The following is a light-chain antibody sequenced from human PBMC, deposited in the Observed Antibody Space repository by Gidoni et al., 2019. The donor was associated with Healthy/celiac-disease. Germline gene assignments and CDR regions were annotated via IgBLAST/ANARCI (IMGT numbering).Light chain of an antibody. J-gene: IGLJ2*01. CDR1: SSDVGGYNY. CDR3: CSYAGSFV. Sequence: QSALTQPRSVSGSPGQSVPITCTGTSSDVGGYNYVSWYQQHPGKAPKLMLYDVSKRPAGVPDRFCGSKSGNTASLTISGLQAEEEADYYCCSYAGSFVFGGGTKLTVL. V-gene: IGLV2-11*01. CDR2: DVS.